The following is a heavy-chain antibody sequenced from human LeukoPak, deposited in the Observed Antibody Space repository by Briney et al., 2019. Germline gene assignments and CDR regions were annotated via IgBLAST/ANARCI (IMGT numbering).Heavy chain of an antibody. J-gene: IGHJ6*03. Sequence: SETLSLTCAVYGGSFSGYYWSWIRQPPGKGLEWIGEINHSGSTNYNPSLKSRVTISVDTSKNQFSLKLSSVTAADTAVYYCARYSSGPAAPPSNLHYYYYYMDVWGKGTTVTVSS. D-gene: IGHD2-2*01. V-gene: IGHV4-34*01. CDR2: INHSGST. CDR1: GGSFSGYY. CDR3: ARYSSGPAAPPSNLHYYYYYMDV.